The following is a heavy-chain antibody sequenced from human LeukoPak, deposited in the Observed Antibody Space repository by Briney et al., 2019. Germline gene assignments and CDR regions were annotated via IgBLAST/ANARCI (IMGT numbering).Heavy chain of an antibody. J-gene: IGHJ6*02. D-gene: IGHD6-19*01. CDR3: AKDRSGGGDYYFGMDV. CDR2: ISGSGGST. CDR1: GFTFSRYW. V-gene: IGHV3-23*01. Sequence: GGSLRLSCAASGFTFSRYWTTWVRQAPGKGLEWVSAISGSGGSTYYADSVKGRFTISRDNSQNTLYLQMNSLRAEDTAVYYCAKDRSGGGDYYFGMDVWGPGTTVTVSS.